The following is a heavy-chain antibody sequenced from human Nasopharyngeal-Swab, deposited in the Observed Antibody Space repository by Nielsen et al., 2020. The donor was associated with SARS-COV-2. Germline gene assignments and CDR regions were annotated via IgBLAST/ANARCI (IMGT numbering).Heavy chain of an antibody. J-gene: IGHJ4*02. Sequence: GGSLRLSCAASGFTLSSNSMNWVRKAPGKGLEWVSVIYSPGQTNYADSVKGRFTISRDNSKNTLYLQMNSLRAEDTAVYYCARGVGVDDFWSGRFDYWGQGTLVTVSS. D-gene: IGHD3-3*01. CDR1: GFTLSSNS. CDR2: IYSPGQT. V-gene: IGHV3-53*01. CDR3: ARGVGVDDFWSGRFDY.